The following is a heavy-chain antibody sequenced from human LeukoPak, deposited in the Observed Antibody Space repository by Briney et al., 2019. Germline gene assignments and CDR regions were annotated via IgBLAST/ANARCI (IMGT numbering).Heavy chain of an antibody. V-gene: IGHV4-31*03. D-gene: IGHD3-10*01. Sequence: TLSLTCTVSGGSISSGGYYWSWIRQHPGKGLEWIGYIYYSGSTYYNPSLKSRVTISVDTSKNQFSLKLSSVTAADTAVYYCASSSITMVRGVMRSNWFDPWGQGTLVTVSS. CDR3: ASSSITMVRGVMRSNWFDP. CDR2: IYYSGST. J-gene: IGHJ5*02. CDR1: GGSISSGGYY.